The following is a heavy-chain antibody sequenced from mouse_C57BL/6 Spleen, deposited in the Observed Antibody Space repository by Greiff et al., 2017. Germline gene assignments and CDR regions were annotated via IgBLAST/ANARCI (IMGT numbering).Heavy chain of an antibody. D-gene: IGHD2-5*01. CDR3: AAYYSNYVNAMDY. CDR2: IYPGDGDT. CDR1: GYAFSSSW. Sequence: VQLQQSGPELVKPGASVKISCKASGYAFSSSWMNWVKQRPGKGLEWIGRIYPGDGDTNYNGTFKGKDTLTAAKSSSTAYMQLSSLTSEDSAVYFGAAYYSNYVNAMDYWGQGTSVTVSS. V-gene: IGHV1-82*01. J-gene: IGHJ4*01.